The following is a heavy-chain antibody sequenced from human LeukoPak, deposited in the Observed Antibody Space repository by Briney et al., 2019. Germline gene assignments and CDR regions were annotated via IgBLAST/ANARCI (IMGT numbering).Heavy chain of an antibody. V-gene: IGHV3-21*01. CDR3: ARVNTIAVAGTLIVANIDY. CDR2: ISSSSSYI. J-gene: IGHJ4*02. D-gene: IGHD6-19*01. Sequence: GGSLRLSCAASGFTFSSYSMNWVRQAPGKGLEWVSSISSSSSYIYYADSVKGRFTISRDNAKNSLYLQMNSLRAEDTAVYYCARVNTIAVAGTLIVANIDYWGQGTLVTVSS. CDR1: GFTFSSYS.